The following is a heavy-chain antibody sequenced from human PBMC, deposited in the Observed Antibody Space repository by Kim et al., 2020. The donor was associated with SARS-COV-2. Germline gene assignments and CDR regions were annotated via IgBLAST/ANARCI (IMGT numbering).Heavy chain of an antibody. D-gene: IGHD2-21*02. Sequence: GGSLRLSCAASGLIFNSHSMNWVRQAPGKGLEWVSSISSSSYIYYADSVKGRFTISRDNAKNSLYLQMNSLRAEDAAVYYCARGGHIVVVTATDYFDYWGQGTLVTVSS. CDR3: ARGGHIVVVTATDYFDY. CDR1: GLIFNSHS. V-gene: IGHV3-21*04. J-gene: IGHJ4*02. CDR2: ISSSSYI.